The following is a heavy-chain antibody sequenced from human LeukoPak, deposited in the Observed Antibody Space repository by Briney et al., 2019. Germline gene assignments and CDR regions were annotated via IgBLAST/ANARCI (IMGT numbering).Heavy chain of an antibody. CDR3: ARTPYYYGSGSYGFDY. D-gene: IGHD3-10*01. CDR1: GGSISSGDYY. J-gene: IGHJ4*02. Sequence: SETLSLTCTVSGGSISSGDYYWSWIRQPSGKGLEWIGYIYYSGSTYYNPSLKSRVTISVDTSKNRFSLKLSSVTAADTAVYYCARTPYYYGSGSYGFDYWGQGTLVTVSS. V-gene: IGHV4-30-4*01. CDR2: IYYSGST.